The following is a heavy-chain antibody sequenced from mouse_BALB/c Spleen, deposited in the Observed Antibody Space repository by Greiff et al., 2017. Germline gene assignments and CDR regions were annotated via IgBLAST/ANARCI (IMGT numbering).Heavy chain of an antibody. V-gene: IGHV5-9-4*01. J-gene: IGHJ2*01. CDR1: GFTFSSYA. CDR2: ISSGGSYT. Sequence: EVQRVESGGGLVKPGGSLKLSCAASGFTFSSYAMSWVRQSPEKRLEWVAEISSGGSYTYYPDTVTGRFTISRDNAKNTLYLEMSSLRSEDTAMYYWARDRDSSFDDWGQGTTLTVSS. CDR3: ARDRDSSFDD. D-gene: IGHD1-1*01.